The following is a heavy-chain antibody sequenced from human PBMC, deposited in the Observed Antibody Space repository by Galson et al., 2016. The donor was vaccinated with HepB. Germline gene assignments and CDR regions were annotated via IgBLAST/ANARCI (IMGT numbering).Heavy chain of an antibody. CDR3: ARSGTTIFDYYGMDV. CDR1: GFIFGDYY. Sequence: SLRLSCAASGFIFGDYYMTWIRQAPGKGLEWLSFMDISGRFSYYSDSVKGRFTISRDNAKRSLYLQMNSLRAEDTAVYYCARSGTTIFDYYGMDVWGQGTTVTVSS. V-gene: IGHV3-11*01. CDR2: MDISGRFS. D-gene: IGHD3-3*01. J-gene: IGHJ6*02.